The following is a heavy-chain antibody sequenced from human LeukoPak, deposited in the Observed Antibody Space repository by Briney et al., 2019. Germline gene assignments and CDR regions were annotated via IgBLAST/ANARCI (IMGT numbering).Heavy chain of an antibody. CDR1: GFTFSDYY. D-gene: IGHD4-11*01. CDR2: ISSSGSTI. V-gene: IGHV3-11*04. Sequence: GGSLRLSCAASGFTFSDYYMCWIRQAPGKGLEWVSYISSSGSTIYYADSVKGRFTISRDNAKNSLYLQMNRLRVEDTAVYYCARDNAYMFDFWGQGTQVTVSS. CDR3: ARDNAYMFDF. J-gene: IGHJ4*02.